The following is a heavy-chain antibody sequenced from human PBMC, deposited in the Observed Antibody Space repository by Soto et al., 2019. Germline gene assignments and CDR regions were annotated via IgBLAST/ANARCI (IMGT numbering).Heavy chain of an antibody. J-gene: IGHJ4*02. CDR3: AREDYYGSGSYYNSFDY. D-gene: IGHD3-10*01. CDR2: IYYSGST. CDR1: GGSISSGGYY. V-gene: IGHV4-31*03. Sequence: RSLTCTVSGGSISSGGYYWSWIRQHPGKGLEWIGYIYYSGSTYYNPSLKSRVTISVDTSKNQFSLKLSSVTAADTAVYYCAREDYYGSGSYYNSFDYWGQGTLVTVSS.